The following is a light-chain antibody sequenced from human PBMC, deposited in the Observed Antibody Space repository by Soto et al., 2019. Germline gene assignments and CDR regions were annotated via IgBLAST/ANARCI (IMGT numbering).Light chain of an antibody. CDR2: SAS. CDR3: QQYDGWPRT. V-gene: IGKV3-15*01. Sequence: EIVMTQSPATLSVSPGETATLSCRASQRVGINLAWYQQKPGQAPRLLIYSASTRASGIPDRFSGSGSGTEFTLTISSLQSEDFPFFYCQQYDGWPRTFGQGIKVDIK. J-gene: IGKJ1*01. CDR1: QRVGIN.